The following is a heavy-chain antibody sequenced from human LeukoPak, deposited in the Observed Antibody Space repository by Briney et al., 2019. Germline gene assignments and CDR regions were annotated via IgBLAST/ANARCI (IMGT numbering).Heavy chain of an antibody. J-gene: IGHJ6*02. V-gene: IGHV1-8*01. CDR1: GGTFTSYD. D-gene: IGHD7-27*01. CDR3: ARHLGLRAYYYYGMDV. CDR2: MNPNSGNT. Sequence: ASVKVSCKASGGTFTSYDINWVRQATGQGLEWMGWMNPNSGNTGYAQKFQGRVTMTRNTSISTAYMELSSLRSEDTAVYYCARHLGLRAYYYYGMDVWGQGTTVTVSS.